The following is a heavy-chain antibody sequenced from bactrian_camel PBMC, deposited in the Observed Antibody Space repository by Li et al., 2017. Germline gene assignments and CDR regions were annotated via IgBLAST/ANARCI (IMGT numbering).Heavy chain of an antibody. D-gene: IGHD1*01. J-gene: IGHJ4*01. CDR2: ITRRGENT. Sequence: HVQLVESGGGSVQNGGSLRLSCAASGTTHTSICMAWFRQAPGKGLEFVSSITRRGENTYYADSVKGRFTTSRDNAKNMLYLQMNTLKTEDTAVYYCSTNSYARRPETQGTQVTVS. CDR1: GTTHTSIC. V-gene: IGHV3S1*01.